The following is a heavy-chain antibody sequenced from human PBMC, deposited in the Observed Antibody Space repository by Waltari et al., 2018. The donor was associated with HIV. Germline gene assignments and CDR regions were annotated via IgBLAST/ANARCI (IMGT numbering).Heavy chain of an antibody. CDR1: GFTFIGCT. D-gene: IGHD5-12*01. CDR2: ISRSSSFI. V-gene: IGHV3-21*02. J-gene: IGHJ3*01. Sequence: EMQLVESGGGLVKPGGSLRLSCGASGFTFIGCTLNWVRQAQGKGLEWVSSISRSSSFIYNADSVKGRFTISRDNVKSSLYLQMNSLRTEDTAVYYCAREEYSGYVGHAFDVWGQGTMVTVSS. CDR3: AREEYSGYVGHAFDV.